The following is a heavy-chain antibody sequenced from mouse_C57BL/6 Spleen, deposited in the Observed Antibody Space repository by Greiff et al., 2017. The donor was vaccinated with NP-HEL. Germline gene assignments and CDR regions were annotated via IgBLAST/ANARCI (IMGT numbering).Heavy chain of an antibody. CDR2: IRSKSNNYAT. V-gene: IGHV10-1*01. CDR1: GFSFNTYA. J-gene: IGHJ3*01. CDR3: VRQGSHSLVFAY. Sequence: EADGGLVQPKGSLKLSCAASGFSFNTYAMNWVRQAPGKGLEWVARIRSKSNNYATYYAESVKDRFTISRDDSESMLYLQMNNLKTEDTAMYYGVRQGSHSLVFAYWGQGTLVTVSA.